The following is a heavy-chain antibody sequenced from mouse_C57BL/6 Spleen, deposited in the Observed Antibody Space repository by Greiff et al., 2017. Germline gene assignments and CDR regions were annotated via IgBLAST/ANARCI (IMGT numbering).Heavy chain of an antibody. Sequence: EVQLQESGGGLVKPGGSLKLSCAASGFTFSDYGMYWVRQAPEKGLEWVAYISSGSSTIYYADTVKGRFTISRDNAKNTLFLQMTSLRSEDTAMYYCLYGSSPDYWGQGTSVTVSS. CDR1: GFTFSDYG. V-gene: IGHV5-17*01. J-gene: IGHJ4*01. CDR2: ISSGSSTI. D-gene: IGHD1-1*01. CDR3: LYGSSPDY.